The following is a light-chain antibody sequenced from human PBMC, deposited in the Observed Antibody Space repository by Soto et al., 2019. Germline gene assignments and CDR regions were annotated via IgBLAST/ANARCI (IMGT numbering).Light chain of an antibody. Sequence: QSALTQPASVSGSPGQSITISCTGTSSDVGSYNLVSWYQHHPGKAPKLLIFDASKRPSGISNRFSGSKSDNTSSLAISGLQAEDAADYYYCSDAGFRAYVFGTGTKLTVL. CDR1: SSDVGSYNL. CDR3: CSDAGFRAYV. V-gene: IGLV2-23*01. J-gene: IGLJ1*01. CDR2: DAS.